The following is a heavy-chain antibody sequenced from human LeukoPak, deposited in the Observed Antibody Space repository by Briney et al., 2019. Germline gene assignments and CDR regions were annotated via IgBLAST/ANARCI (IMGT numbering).Heavy chain of an antibody. CDR2: ISAYNGKT. V-gene: IGHV1-18*01. Sequence: ASVKASCKTSGFNFSTYGFSWVRQAPGQGFEWMGWISAYNGKTSHAQKFQGRFTMTTDTSTSTVYMELKGLRSEDTAVYYCARNDYNPDYWGQGTLVTVSS. D-gene: IGHD4-11*01. J-gene: IGHJ4*02. CDR1: GFNFSTYG. CDR3: ARNDYNPDY.